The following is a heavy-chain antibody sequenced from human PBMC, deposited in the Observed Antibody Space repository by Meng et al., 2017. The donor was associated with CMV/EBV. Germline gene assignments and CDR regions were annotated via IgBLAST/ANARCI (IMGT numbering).Heavy chain of an antibody. D-gene: IGHD1-26*01. CDR3: ARTPSYSGSQRPFDY. Sequence: QVPLVQSGAELKTPGASVKVSCKASGYTFTGYYMHWVRQARGQGLEWMGWINPNSGGTNYAQKFQGRVTMTRDTSISTAYMELSRLRSDDTAVYYCARTPSYSGSQRPFDYWGQGTLVTVSS. CDR2: INPNSGGT. CDR1: GYTFTGYY. V-gene: IGHV1-2*02. J-gene: IGHJ4*02.